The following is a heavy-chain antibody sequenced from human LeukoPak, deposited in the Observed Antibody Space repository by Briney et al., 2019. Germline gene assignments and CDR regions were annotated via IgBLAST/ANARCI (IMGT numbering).Heavy chain of an antibody. CDR3: TRTAAGAFDY. J-gene: IGHJ4*02. D-gene: IGHD6-13*01. CDR2: IRSKANSYAT. V-gene: IGHV3-73*01. CDR1: GFTFSGSA. Sequence: GGSLRLSCAASGFTFSGSAMHWVRQASGKGLEWVGRIRSKANSYATAYAASVKGRFTISRDDSKDTAYLQMNSLKTEDTAVYYCTRTAAGAFDYWGQGTLVTVSS.